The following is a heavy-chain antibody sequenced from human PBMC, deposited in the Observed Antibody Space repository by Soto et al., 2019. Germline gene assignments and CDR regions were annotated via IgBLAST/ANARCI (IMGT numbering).Heavy chain of an antibody. J-gene: IGHJ6*02. Sequence: GSVTLSCAASGFSFSSYEMNYVRQAAGEGLEWVSYISSSGTTIYYAGSVKGRFTISRDNAKNSLYLQMNSLRAEDTAVYYCASMIFGVVNDYSYYGMDIWGQGTTVTVSS. D-gene: IGHD3-3*01. CDR1: GFSFSSYE. CDR2: ISSSGTTI. V-gene: IGHV3-48*03. CDR3: ASMIFGVVNDYSYYGMDI.